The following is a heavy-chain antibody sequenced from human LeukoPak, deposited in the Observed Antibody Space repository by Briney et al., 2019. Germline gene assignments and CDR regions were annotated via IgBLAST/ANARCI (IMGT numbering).Heavy chain of an antibody. CDR3: ARDSVYYDSGLPTGDAFDI. D-gene: IGHD3-3*01. CDR1: GGTFSSYA. V-gene: IGHV1-69*05. Sequence: ASVKVSCKASGGTFSSYAISWVRQAPGQGLEWMGGIIPIFGTANYAQKFQGRVTITTDESTSTAYMELSSLRSEDTAVYYCARDSVYYDSGLPTGDAFDIWGQGTMVTVSS. CDR2: IIPIFGTA. J-gene: IGHJ3*02.